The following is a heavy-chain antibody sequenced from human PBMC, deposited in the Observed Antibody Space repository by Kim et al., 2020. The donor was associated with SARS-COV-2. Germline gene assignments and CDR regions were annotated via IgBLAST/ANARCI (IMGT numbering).Heavy chain of an antibody. Sequence: TYNPSLKGRVTISVATSKHQFSLNLISGTAADTAVYYCARSVGPTGSFDYWGQGTLVTVSS. CDR3: ARSVGPTGSFDY. V-gene: IGHV4-59*01. J-gene: IGHJ4*02. D-gene: IGHD1-26*01.